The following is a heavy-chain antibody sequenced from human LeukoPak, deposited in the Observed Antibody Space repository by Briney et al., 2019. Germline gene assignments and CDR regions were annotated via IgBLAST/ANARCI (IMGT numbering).Heavy chain of an antibody. CDR3: ARGTVTAPDY. Sequence: GSLILSCAASGFIFSDYSMNWVRHAPGRGLEWVSSISSGSTYIYSADSVKGRFTISRDNGETSLYLQMSSLRTEDTAVYYCARGTVTAPDYWGQGTLVTVSS. V-gene: IGHV3-21*01. CDR2: ISSGSTYI. J-gene: IGHJ4*02. D-gene: IGHD4-11*01. CDR1: GFIFSDYS.